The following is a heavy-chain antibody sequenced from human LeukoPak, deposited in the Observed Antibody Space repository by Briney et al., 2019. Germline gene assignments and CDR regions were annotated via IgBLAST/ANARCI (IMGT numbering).Heavy chain of an antibody. J-gene: IGHJ4*02. D-gene: IGHD1-26*01. CDR1: GFTFSSYA. Sequence: GGSLRLSCAASGFTFSSYAMSWVRQAPGKGLEWVSAISGSGGTTFYADSVKGQFTISRDNSKNTLYLQVNSLRAADTAVYYCAKVKWDLLPYFDYWGQGTLVTVSS. V-gene: IGHV3-23*01. CDR3: AKVKWDLLPYFDY. CDR2: ISGSGGTT.